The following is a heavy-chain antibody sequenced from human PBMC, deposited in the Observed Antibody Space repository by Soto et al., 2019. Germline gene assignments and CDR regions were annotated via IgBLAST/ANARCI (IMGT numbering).Heavy chain of an antibody. V-gene: IGHV3-11*01. CDR3: ARGHYGLEV. Sequence: QAQLVESGGGLVKPGESLRLSCAASGFSFSEHYMSWIRQSPGKGFEWVSYTTPSGGDTFYTDSVKGRFTISRNNAMRSVELQMNSLTVEDTAVYYCARGHYGLEVWGQGTTVTVSS. CDR2: TTPSGGDT. J-gene: IGHJ6*02. CDR1: GFSFSEHY.